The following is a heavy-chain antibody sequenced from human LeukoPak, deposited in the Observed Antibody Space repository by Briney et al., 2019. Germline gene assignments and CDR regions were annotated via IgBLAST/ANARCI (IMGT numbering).Heavy chain of an antibody. CDR1: GFTFDDYA. V-gene: IGHV3-9*03. Sequence: GRSLRLSCAASGFTFDDYAMHWVRQAPGKGLEWVSGISWNSGSIGYADSVKGRFTISRDNAKNSLYLQMNSLRAEDMALYYCAKDMRRGGYYDFWSGYSPFDYWGQGTLVTVSS. CDR2: ISWNSGSI. J-gene: IGHJ4*02. D-gene: IGHD3-3*01. CDR3: AKDMRRGGYYDFWSGYSPFDY.